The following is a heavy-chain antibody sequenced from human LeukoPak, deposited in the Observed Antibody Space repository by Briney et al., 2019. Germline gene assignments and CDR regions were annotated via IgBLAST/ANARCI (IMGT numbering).Heavy chain of an antibody. CDR3: ARSVSGGDYYYFDY. CDR2: IIPILGIA. V-gene: IGHV1-69*04. D-gene: IGHD2-21*02. Sequence: ASVKVSCKASGGTFSSYAISWVRQAPGQGLEWMGRIIPILGIANYAQKFQGRVTITADKSTSTAYMELSSLRSEDTAVYYCARSVSGGDYYYFDYWGQGTLVTVSS. CDR1: GGTFSSYA. J-gene: IGHJ4*02.